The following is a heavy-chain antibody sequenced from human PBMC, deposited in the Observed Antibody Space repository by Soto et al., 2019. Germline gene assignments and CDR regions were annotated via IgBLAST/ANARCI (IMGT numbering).Heavy chain of an antibody. CDR3: ARDIPKTGYYYYGMDV. D-gene: IGHD3-9*01. CDR2: IYYSGST. J-gene: IGHJ6*02. Sequence: KTSETLSLTCTVSGGSISSYYWSWIRQPPGKGLEWIGYIYYSGSTNYNPSLKSRVTISVDTSKNQFSLKLSSVTAADTAVYYCARDIPKTGYYYYGMDVWGQGTTVTVSS. CDR1: GGSISSYY. V-gene: IGHV4-59*01.